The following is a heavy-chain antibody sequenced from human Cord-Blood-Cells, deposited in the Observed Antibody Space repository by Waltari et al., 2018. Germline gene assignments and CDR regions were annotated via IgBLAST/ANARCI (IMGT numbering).Heavy chain of an antibody. D-gene: IGHD6-13*01. CDR2: IYYSGST. J-gene: IGHJ4*02. CDR1: GGSISSSSYY. Sequence: QLQLQESGPGLVKPSETLSLTCTVSGGSISSSSYYWGWIRQPPGKGLEWIGGIYYSGSTYYNPSLKSRVTRSVDTSKNQFSLRLSSVTAAATAVNYWASRLRKAAGTYYFDYWGQGTLVTVSS. V-gene: IGHV4-39*01. CDR3: ASRLRKAAGTYYFDY.